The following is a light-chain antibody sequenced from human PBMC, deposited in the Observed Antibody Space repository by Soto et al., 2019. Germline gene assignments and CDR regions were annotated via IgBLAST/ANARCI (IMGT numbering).Light chain of an antibody. V-gene: IGLV2-14*01. CDR1: SSDLGGYNY. Sequence: SALTQPASVSGSPGQAITISCTGTSSDLGGYNYVSCYQQHPGKAPKLMIYEVSNRPSGVANRFSGSKSGNTASLTISWLQAEDEADYYCSSYTSSSTRVLGTGTKVTVL. J-gene: IGLJ1*01. CDR3: SSYTSSSTRV. CDR2: EVS.